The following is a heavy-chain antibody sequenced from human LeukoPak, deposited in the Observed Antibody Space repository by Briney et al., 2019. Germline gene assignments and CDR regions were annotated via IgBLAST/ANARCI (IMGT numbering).Heavy chain of an antibody. V-gene: IGHV3-66*01. CDR3: ARKTDHQTGGDY. Sequence: PGGSLRLSCAASGFSVSRNYMTWVRQAPGEGLEWVSLTYSGGSTSYADSVKGRFTISRDNSKNTLYLRMNSLRAEDTAVYYCARKTDHQTGGDYWGQGTLVTVSS. D-gene: IGHD1-1*01. J-gene: IGHJ4*02. CDR2: TYSGGST. CDR1: GFSVSRNY.